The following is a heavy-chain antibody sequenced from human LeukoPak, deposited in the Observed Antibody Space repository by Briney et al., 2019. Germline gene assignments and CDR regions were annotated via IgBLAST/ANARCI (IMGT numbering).Heavy chain of an antibody. Sequence: SETLSLTCTVSGGSFGSYYWTWIRQPAGKGLEWIGRIYSSGSTNYNPSLRSRVTISVDKSKNQFSLNLTSVTAADTGVYHCAREYSSTSGRHFDYWGQGILVTVPS. CDR1: GGSFGSYY. J-gene: IGHJ4*02. CDR2: IYSSGST. CDR3: AREYSSTSGRHFDY. V-gene: IGHV4-4*07. D-gene: IGHD6-6*01.